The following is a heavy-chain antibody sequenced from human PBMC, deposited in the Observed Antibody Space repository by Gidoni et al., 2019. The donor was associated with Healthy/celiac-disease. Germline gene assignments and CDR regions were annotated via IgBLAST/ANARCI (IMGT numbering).Heavy chain of an antibody. Sequence: QAQLVESGGGVVQPGRSLRLSCAASGFTFSAYAMHWVRQAPGKGLEWAAVISYDGSNKYYADSVKGRFTISRDNSKNTLFLQMNSLRAEDTAVYYCARADSSGIIVIPAALCGDVWGQGTTVTVSS. J-gene: IGHJ6*02. CDR1: GFTFSAYA. CDR3: ARADSSGIIVIPAALCGDV. CDR2: ISYDGSNK. V-gene: IGHV3-30-3*01. D-gene: IGHD2-2*01.